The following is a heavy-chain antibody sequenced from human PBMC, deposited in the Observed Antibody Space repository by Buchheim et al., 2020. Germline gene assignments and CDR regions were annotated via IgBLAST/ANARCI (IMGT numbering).Heavy chain of an antibody. V-gene: IGHV4-34*01. Sequence: QVQLQQWGAGLLKPSETLSLTCAVYGVSFSGYYWSWIRQPPGKGLEWIGEINHSGSTNYNPSLKSRVTISVDTSKNQFSLPLSSVTAADTAVYYCARGGVPAAMASGMDVWGQGTT. CDR1: GVSFSGYY. J-gene: IGHJ6*02. CDR2: INHSGST. D-gene: IGHD2-2*01. CDR3: ARGGVPAAMASGMDV.